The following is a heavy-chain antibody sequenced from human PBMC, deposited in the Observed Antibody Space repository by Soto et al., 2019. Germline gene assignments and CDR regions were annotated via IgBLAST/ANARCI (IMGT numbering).Heavy chain of an antibody. V-gene: IGHV3-33*01. Sequence: QVHLVESGGGVVQPGRSLRLSCAASGFSFRSHGMHWVRQAPGKGLEWGAVIWYDGSKKYYADSVKGRFTISRDNSKNTLYLEMNSLRAEDTAVYYCARDSSGVTTYFDSWCQGSLVTVSS. J-gene: IGHJ4*02. CDR1: GFSFRSHG. D-gene: IGHD4-17*01. CDR3: ARDSSGVTTYFDS. CDR2: IWYDGSKK.